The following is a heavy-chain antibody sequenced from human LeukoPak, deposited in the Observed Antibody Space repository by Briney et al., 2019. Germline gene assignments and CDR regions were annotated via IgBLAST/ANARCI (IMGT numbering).Heavy chain of an antibody. D-gene: IGHD4-11*01. CDR2: IRYDGSNK. V-gene: IGHV3-30*02. CDR1: ESSESTFSAYA. J-gene: IGHJ4*02. Sequence: GGSLRLSCAASESSESTFSAYAMHWVRQAPGKGLEWVGFIRYDGSNKYYADSVKGRFTISRDNSKNTLYLQMNSLRAEDTAVYYCAKVDVMDSNYWGYFDYWGQGTLVTVSS. CDR3: AKVDVMDSNYWGYFDY.